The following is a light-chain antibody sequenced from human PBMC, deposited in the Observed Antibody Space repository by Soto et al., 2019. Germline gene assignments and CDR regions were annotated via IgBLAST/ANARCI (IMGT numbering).Light chain of an antibody. Sequence: EIVLTHSPAPLSFSPGEKATLSCRAIQSVSSSYLAWYQQKPGQAPRLLIYGASSRATGIPDRFSGSGSGTDFTLTISRLEPEDFAVYYCQQYGSSPWTFGQGTKV. J-gene: IGKJ1*01. CDR2: GAS. CDR3: QQYGSSPWT. CDR1: QSVSSSY. V-gene: IGKV3-20*01.